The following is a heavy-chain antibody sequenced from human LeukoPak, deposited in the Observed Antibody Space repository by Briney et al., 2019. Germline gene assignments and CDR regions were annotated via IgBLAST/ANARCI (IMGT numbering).Heavy chain of an antibody. Sequence: SVKVSCKASGGTFSSYAISWVRQAPGQGLEWMGGIIPIFGTANYAQKFQGRVTITADESTSTAYMELSSLRSEDTAVYYCTRGGYYYDSSGYYSLDYWGQGTLVTVSS. D-gene: IGHD3-22*01. CDR1: GGTFSSYA. CDR2: IIPIFGTA. V-gene: IGHV1-69*13. J-gene: IGHJ4*02. CDR3: TRGGYYYDSSGYYSLDY.